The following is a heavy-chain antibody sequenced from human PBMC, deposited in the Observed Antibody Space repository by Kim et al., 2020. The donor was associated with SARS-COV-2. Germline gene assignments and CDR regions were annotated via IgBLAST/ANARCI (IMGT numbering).Heavy chain of an antibody. D-gene: IGHD1-1*01. Sequence: GITNFADSVKGRFSIARDTPKNTVYPQLTNLRPEDTAVYYCARRSGGTFDYWGQGTLVTVSS. CDR2: GIT. V-gene: IGHV3-53*01. CDR3: ARRSGGTFDY. J-gene: IGHJ4*02.